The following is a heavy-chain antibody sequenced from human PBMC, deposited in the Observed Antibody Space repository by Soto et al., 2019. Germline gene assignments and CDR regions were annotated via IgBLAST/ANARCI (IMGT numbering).Heavy chain of an antibody. V-gene: IGHV3-23*01. CDR1: GFTFSSYA. J-gene: IGHJ4*02. D-gene: IGHD2-2*01. CDR3: AKYGCSSTSCQCDY. CDR2: ISGSGAYT. Sequence: EVQLLESGGGSVQPGGSLRLSCAASGFTFSSYAMTWVRQAPGKGLEWVSAISGSGAYTYYANSVKGRFTIPRDNSKNTLYLQLNSLRAEDTAVYYCAKYGCSSTSCQCDYWGQGTRVTVSS.